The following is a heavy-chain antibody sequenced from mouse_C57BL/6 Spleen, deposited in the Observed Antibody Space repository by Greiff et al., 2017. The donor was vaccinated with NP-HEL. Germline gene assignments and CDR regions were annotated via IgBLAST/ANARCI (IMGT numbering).Heavy chain of an antibody. Sequence: QVQLQQSGPGLVAPSQSLSITCTVSGFSLTSYGVDWVRQSPGKGLEWLGVIWGVGRTNYNSALKSRLSIRKDNSKSQVFLKMNSLQTDDTAMYYCARIYYGSSYGYAMDYWGQGTSVTVSS. V-gene: IGHV2-6*01. J-gene: IGHJ4*01. CDR3: ARIYYGSSYGYAMDY. CDR1: GFSLTSYG. D-gene: IGHD1-1*01. CDR2: IWGVGRT.